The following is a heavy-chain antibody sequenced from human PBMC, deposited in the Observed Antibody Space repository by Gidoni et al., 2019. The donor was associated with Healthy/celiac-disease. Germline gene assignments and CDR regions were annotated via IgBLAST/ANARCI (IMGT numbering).Heavy chain of an antibody. V-gene: IGHV4-34*01. J-gene: IGHJ4*02. CDR2: INHSGST. CDR1: GGSFSGYY. CDR3: ARGAISVAAAGYYFDY. D-gene: IGHD6-13*01. Sequence: QVQLQQWGAGLLKPSETLSLTCAVYGGSFSGYYWSWIRQPPGKGLEWIGEINHSGSTNYNPSLKSRVTISVDTSKNQFSLKLSSVTAADTAVYYCARGAISVAAAGYYFDYWGQGTLVTVSS.